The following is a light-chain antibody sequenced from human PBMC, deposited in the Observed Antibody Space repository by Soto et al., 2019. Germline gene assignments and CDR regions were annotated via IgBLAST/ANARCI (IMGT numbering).Light chain of an antibody. J-gene: IGKJ1*01. CDR1: QSVTSN. CDR3: QQSYTRT. CDR2: SSS. Sequence: EIVMTQSPATLSVSPGDSATLSCRASQSVTSNLAWYPHKPGQAPRLLIYSSSTRAAGIPARFGGSGSGTEFTLTISSMQPEDFATYYCQQSYTRTFGQGTKVDIK. V-gene: IGKV3-15*01.